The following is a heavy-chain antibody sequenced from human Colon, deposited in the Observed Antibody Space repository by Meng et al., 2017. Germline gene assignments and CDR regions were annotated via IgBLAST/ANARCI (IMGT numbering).Heavy chain of an antibody. CDR3: ARGRYRYSGSYSKGAEYFQH. Sequence: QGQLQQWGAGLLSLPETLSLTCAVYGGSFSGYYWSWIRQPPGKGLEWIGEINHSGSTNYNPSLKSRVTISVDTSKNQFSLKLSSVTAADTAVYYCARGRYRYSGSYSKGAEYFQHWGQGTLVTVSS. J-gene: IGHJ1*01. CDR2: INHSGST. D-gene: IGHD1-26*01. V-gene: IGHV4-34*01. CDR1: GGSFSGYY.